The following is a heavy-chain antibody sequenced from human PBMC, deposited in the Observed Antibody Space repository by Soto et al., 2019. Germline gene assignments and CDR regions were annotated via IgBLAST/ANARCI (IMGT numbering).Heavy chain of an antibody. D-gene: IGHD3-3*01. CDR1: GFTFSSYG. CDR2: ISYDGSNK. V-gene: IGHV3-30*18. CDR3: AKDSTRDFWSGFPGWFDP. Sequence: VGSLRLSCAASGFTFSSYGMHWVRQAPGKGLEWVAVISYDGSNKYYADSVKGRFTISRDNSKNTLYLQMNSLRAEDTAVYYCAKDSTRDFWSGFPGWFDPWGQGTLVTVSS. J-gene: IGHJ5*02.